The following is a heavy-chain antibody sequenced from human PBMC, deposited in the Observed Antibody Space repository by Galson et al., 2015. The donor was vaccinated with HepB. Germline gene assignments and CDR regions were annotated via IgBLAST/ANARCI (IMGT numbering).Heavy chain of an antibody. CDR3: AKARSGIVAAATNY. D-gene: IGHD6-13*01. CDR1: GFTFDNYA. J-gene: IGHJ4*02. CDR2: ISDSGGST. V-gene: IGHV3-23*01. Sequence: SLRLSCAASGFTFDNYAISWVRQAPGKGLEWVSVISDSGGSTYYADSVQGRFTISRDNSENTLYLQMNSLRVEDTAIYYCAKARSGIVAAATNYWGQGTLVTVSS.